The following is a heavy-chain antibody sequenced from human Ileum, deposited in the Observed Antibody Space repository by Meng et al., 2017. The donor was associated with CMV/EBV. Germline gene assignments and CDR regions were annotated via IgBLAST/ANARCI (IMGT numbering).Heavy chain of an antibody. CDR3: ARELIVGATDYFDY. CDR2: TNGAGTTT. V-gene: IGHV3-74*01. J-gene: IGHJ4*02. CDR1: RLTFSDQY. D-gene: IGHD1-26*01. Sequence: VQLVEAGGGLGQPGGSLRLFWQASRLTFSDQYMRWIRQAPGKGLVWVSRTNGAGTTTSYADSVQGRFTISRDNAKNTLYLQMNSLRVEDTAVYYCARELIVGATDYFDYWGQGNLVTVSS.